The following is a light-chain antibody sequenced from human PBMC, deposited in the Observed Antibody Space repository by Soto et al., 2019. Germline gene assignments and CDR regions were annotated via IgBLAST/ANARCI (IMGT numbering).Light chain of an antibody. CDR3: QQYDTSPPRYT. CDR2: AAS. Sequence: EIVLTQSLGTLSLSPGESATLSCRASQSLNSNFLAWYQQKPGQAPRLLVYAASSRATGIPDRFSGSASGTVFTLTISRLEPEDFAVYYCQQYDTSPPRYTFGQGTKLEIK. J-gene: IGKJ2*01. V-gene: IGKV3-20*01. CDR1: QSLNSNF.